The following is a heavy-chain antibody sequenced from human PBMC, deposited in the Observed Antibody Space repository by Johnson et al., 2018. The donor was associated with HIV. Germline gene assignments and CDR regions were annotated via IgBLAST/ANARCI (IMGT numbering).Heavy chain of an antibody. CDR3: ARSEWELRYAFDI. J-gene: IGHJ3*02. CDR1: GFTFEDYA. CDR2: ISWNSGSI. D-gene: IGHD1-26*01. Sequence: VQLVESGGTLVQPDRSLRLSCASSGFTFEDYAMHWVRQGPGKGLEWVSGISWNSGSIGYADSVKGRFTISRDNAKNSLYLQMNSLRAEDTAVYYCARSEWELRYAFDIWGQGTMVTVSS. V-gene: IGHV3-9*01.